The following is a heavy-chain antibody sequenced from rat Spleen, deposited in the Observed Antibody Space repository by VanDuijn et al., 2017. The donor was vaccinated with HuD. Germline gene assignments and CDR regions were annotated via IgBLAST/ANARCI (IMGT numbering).Heavy chain of an antibody. V-gene: IGHV2-43*01. CDR2: IWTGGST. CDR1: GFSLARSH. J-gene: IGHJ2*01. Sequence: QVQLKESGPGLVQPSQTLSLTCTVSGFSLARSHLTCVRQPPGKGLEWMGVIWTGGSTTYNSLLKSRLSISRDISKSHVFLRMNSLQTEDTATYYCARDAGILRYWGQGVMVTVSS. D-gene: IGHD1-6*01. CDR3: ARDAGILRY.